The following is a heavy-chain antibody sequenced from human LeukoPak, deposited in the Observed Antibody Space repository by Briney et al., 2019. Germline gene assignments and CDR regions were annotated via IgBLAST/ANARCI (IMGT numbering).Heavy chain of an antibody. D-gene: IGHD1-7*01. CDR2: ISAYNGNT. Sequence: GASVKVSCKASGYTFTSYGISWVRQAPGQGLEWMGWISAYNGNTNYAQKLQGRVTMTTDTSTSTAYMELSRLRSDDTAVYYCARGPRYNWNYSFYFDYWGQGTLVTVSS. CDR1: GYTFTSYG. V-gene: IGHV1-18*01. J-gene: IGHJ4*02. CDR3: ARGPRYNWNYSFYFDY.